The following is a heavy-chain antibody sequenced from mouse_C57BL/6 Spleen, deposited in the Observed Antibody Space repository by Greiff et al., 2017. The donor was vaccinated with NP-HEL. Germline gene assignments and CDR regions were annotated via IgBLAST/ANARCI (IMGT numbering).Heavy chain of an antibody. CDR3: AREGTGNFDY. Sequence: EVQLQQSGAELVKPGASVKLSCTASGFNIKDYYMHWVKQRTEQGLEWIGRIDPEDGETKYASKFQGKATITADTSSNTAYLQLSSLTSEDTAVYYCAREGTGNFDYWGQGTTLTVSS. J-gene: IGHJ2*01. V-gene: IGHV14-2*01. D-gene: IGHD4-1*01. CDR1: GFNIKDYY. CDR2: IDPEDGET.